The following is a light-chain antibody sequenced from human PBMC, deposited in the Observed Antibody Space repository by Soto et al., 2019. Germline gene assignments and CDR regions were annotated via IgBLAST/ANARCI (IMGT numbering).Light chain of an antibody. CDR1: QRDSSSY. J-gene: IGKJ2*01. Sequence: IVLTLSPGPLSMTPGVSATLSCRPGQRDSSSYLAWYQQKPGRAPWLLIYGASSRATGIPDRFSGSGSGTDFTLTISRLEPEDFAVYFCQRYGSSPPFTFGQGTKVDIK. CDR3: QRYGSSPPFT. CDR2: GAS. V-gene: IGKV3-20*01.